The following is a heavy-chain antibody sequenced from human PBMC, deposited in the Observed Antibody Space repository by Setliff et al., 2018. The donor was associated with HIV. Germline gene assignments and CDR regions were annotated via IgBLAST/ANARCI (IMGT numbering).Heavy chain of an antibody. Sequence: ETLSLTCTVSGGPISNYYWSWIRQPPGKGLQWIGYIYYSGSTNYNPSLKSRVTISVDTSKNQFSLKLSSVTAADTAVYYCARAGDGSPFYYYYYMDVWGKGTTVTVSS. CDR2: IYYSGST. V-gene: IGHV4-59*01. J-gene: IGHJ6*03. D-gene: IGHD1-26*01. CDR3: ARAGDGSPFYYYYYMDV. CDR1: GGPISNYY.